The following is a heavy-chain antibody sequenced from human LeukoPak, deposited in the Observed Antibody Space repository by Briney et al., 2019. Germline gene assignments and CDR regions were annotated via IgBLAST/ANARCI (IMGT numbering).Heavy chain of an antibody. CDR1: GFTFSSYG. CDR3: AKQTAGGDFDY. V-gene: IGHV3-33*06. Sequence: SGGSLRLSCAASGFTFSSYGMHWVRQAPGKGLEWVAVIWYDGSNKYYADSVKGRFTISRDNSKNTLYLQMNSLRAEDTAVYYCAKQTAGGDFDYWGQGTLVTVPS. J-gene: IGHJ4*02. CDR2: IWYDGSNK. D-gene: IGHD6-13*01.